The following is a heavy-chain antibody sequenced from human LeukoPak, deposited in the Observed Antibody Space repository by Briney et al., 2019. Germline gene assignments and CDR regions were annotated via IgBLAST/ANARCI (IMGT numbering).Heavy chain of an antibody. J-gene: IGHJ4*02. CDR3: ARVGISGANRPFDY. V-gene: IGHV1-69*05. D-gene: IGHD1-26*01. CDR1: GGTFSSYA. CDR2: IIPIFGTA. Sequence: SVKVSCKASGGTFSSYAISWVRQAPGQGLEWMGGIIPIFGTANYAQKFQGRVTITTDESTSTVYMELSSLRSEDTAVYYCARVGISGANRPFDYWGQGTLVTVSS.